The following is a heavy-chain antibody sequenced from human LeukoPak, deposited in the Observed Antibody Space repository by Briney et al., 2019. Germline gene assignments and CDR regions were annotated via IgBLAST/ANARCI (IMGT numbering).Heavy chain of an antibody. V-gene: IGHV3-30*18. CDR2: ISYDGSYE. D-gene: IGHD6-19*01. J-gene: IGHJ4*02. CDR3: AKDRYSSLNEIDY. Sequence: GRSLRLSCAASEFTFRTYGMHWVRQAPGKGLEWVAVISYDGSYEFYADSVKGRFTISRDNSKSTLYLQMNSLRAEDTAIYYCAKDRYSSLNEIDYWGQGTLVTVSS. CDR1: EFTFRTYG.